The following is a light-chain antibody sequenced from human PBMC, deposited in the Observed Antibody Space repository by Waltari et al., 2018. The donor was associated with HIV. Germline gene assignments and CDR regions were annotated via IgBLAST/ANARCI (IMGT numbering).Light chain of an antibody. J-gene: IGLJ1*01. CDR3: AAWDDSLKGGA. V-gene: IGLV1-44*01. Sequence: QSVLAQPPSASGTPGQRVTISCSASTSDIGGNTVSCYQQLPGTAPKLLIYSNNERPSGVPDRLSGSTSGTSASLVISGLQSEDEADYYCAAWDDSLKGGAFGTGTKVTVL. CDR2: SNN. CDR1: TSDIGGNT.